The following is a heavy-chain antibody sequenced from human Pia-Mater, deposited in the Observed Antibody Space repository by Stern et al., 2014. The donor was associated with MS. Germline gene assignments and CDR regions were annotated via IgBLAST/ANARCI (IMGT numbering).Heavy chain of an antibody. Sequence: DQLVESGGGVVQPGRSLRLSCAASGFTFRSYSMHWVRQAPGKGLECVAVTSYDGRSQHYGDSVKGRFTISRDNSKNTLYLHMKSLRVEDTAVYYCTKDRAMIDVLTPYRRRYGLDVWGQGTTVTVSS. CDR3: TKDRAMIDVLTPYRRRYGLDV. D-gene: IGHD3-22*01. CDR1: GFTFRSYS. V-gene: IGHV3-30*18. J-gene: IGHJ6*02. CDR2: TSYDGRSQ.